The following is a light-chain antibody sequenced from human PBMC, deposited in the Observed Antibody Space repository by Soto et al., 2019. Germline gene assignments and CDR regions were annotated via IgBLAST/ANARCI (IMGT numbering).Light chain of an antibody. V-gene: IGKV2-30*01. CDR1: QSLVYRDGNTY. Sequence: DVVMTQSPLSLPVTLGQPASISCRSSQSLVYRDGNTYLTWFQQRPGQSPRRLIYQVSTRDSGVPDRFSGSVSGTDFTLKISRVEAEDVGVYYCMQASLWPWTFGQGSKVEIK. CDR2: QVS. CDR3: MQASLWPWT. J-gene: IGKJ1*01.